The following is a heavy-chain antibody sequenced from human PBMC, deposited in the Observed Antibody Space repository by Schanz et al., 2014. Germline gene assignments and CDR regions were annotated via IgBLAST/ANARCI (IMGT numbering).Heavy chain of an antibody. J-gene: IGHJ4*02. CDR3: AKVGLYYYGSGFDY. CDR2: IWYDGNNK. CDR1: GFTFSSYG. Sequence: QVQLVESGGGVVQPGRSLRLSCAASGFTFSSYGMHWVRQAPGKGLEWVAVIWYDGNNKFYADSVKGRFIISRDNSKNTLYLQMNSLRAEDTAVYYCAKVGLYYYGSGFDYWGQGTLVTVSS. D-gene: IGHD3-10*01. V-gene: IGHV3-33*06.